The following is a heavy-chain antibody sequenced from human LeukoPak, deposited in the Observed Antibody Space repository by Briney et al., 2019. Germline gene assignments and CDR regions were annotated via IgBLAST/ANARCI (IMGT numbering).Heavy chain of an antibody. CDR2: IIPILGIA. J-gene: IGHJ4*02. CDR1: GGTFSSYA. CDR3: ARVSSKLELRLDY. D-gene: IGHD1-7*01. Sequence: SVKVSCKASGGTFSSYAISWVRQAPGQGLEWMGRIIPILGIANYAQKFQGRVTMTRDTSTSTVYMELSSLRSEDTAVYYCARVSSKLELRLDYWGQGTLVTVSS. V-gene: IGHV1-69*04.